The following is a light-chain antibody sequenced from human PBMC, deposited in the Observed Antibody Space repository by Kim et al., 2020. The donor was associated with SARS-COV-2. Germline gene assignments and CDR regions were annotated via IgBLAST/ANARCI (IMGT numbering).Light chain of an antibody. V-gene: IGKV1-5*03. CDR2: LAS. CDR3: QHYSRFPYT. CDR1: EKIGTW. Sequence: DIQMTQSPSTLSASVGDRVTITCRASEKIGTWLAGYQQKPGRAPSLLIYLASTLESGVPSRFSGTGSGTEFSLSITSLQRDDFATYYLQHYSRFPYTCGQGTKLEI. J-gene: IGKJ2*01.